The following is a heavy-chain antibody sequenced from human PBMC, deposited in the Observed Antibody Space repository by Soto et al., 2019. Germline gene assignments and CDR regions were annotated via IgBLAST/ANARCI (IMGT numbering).Heavy chain of an antibody. CDR2: ISSSGTII. J-gene: IGHJ6*02. CDR3: ARGKSIFYGMDV. D-gene: IGHD2-15*01. Sequence: PGGSLRLSCAASGFTFSSYGMHWVRQAPGKGLEWVSYISSSGTIIYHADSVKGRFTISRDNAKNSLFLQMNSLRAEDTAVYYCARGKSIFYGMDVWGQGTTVTVSS. CDR1: GFTFSSYG. V-gene: IGHV3-48*04.